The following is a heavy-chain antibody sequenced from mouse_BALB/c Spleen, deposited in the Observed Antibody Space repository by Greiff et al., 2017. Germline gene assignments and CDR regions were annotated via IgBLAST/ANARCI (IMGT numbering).Heavy chain of an antibody. D-gene: IGHD1-1*01. CDR2: IDPANSET. CDR1: GYTFTSYW. Sequence: VQLQQSGPELVRPGASVKMSCKASGYTFTSYWMHWVKQRPGQGLEWIGMIDPANSETRFNQKFKDKATLNGDKSSNTAYMQLSSLTSEDSAVYYGARIDSGCYCGFDVWGEGTTVTVSS. CDR3: ARIDSGCYCGFDV. J-gene: IGHJ1*01. V-gene: IGHV1S127*01.